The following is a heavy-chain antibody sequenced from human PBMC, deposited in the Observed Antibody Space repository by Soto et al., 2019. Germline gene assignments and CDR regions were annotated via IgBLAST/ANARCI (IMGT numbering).Heavy chain of an antibody. V-gene: IGHV1-8*01. CDR2: MNPNSGNT. CDR3: ARGQQDGDYADY. J-gene: IGHJ4*02. D-gene: IGHD4-17*01. Sequence: ASVKVSCKASGYTFTSYDINWVRQATGQGLEWMGWMNPNSGNTGYAQKFQGRVTMTRNTSISTAYMELSSLRSEDTAVYYCARGQQDGDYADYWGQGTLVTVSS. CDR1: GYTFTSYD.